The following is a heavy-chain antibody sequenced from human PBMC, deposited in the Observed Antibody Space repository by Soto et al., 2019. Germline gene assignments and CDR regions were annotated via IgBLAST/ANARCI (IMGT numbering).Heavy chain of an antibody. CDR2: IYHSGST. J-gene: IGHJ4*02. Sequence: LSLTCAVSGYSISSGYYWGWIRQPPGKGLEWIGSIYHSGSTYYNPSLKSRVTISVDTSKNQFSLKLSSVTAADTAVYYCARPRYSLLSEGYFDYWGQGTMVTVYS. V-gene: IGHV4-38-2*01. CDR1: GYSISSGYY. D-gene: IGHD5-18*01. CDR3: ARPRYSLLSEGYFDY.